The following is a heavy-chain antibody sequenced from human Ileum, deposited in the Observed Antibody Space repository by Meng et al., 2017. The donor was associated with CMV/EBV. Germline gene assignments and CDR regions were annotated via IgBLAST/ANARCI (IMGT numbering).Heavy chain of an antibody. CDR3: ARQPGSLAY. CDR2: ISDDGSNE. Sequence: VQLVGYGGGVVQPGRSLSLSCTASGFTFSAHALHWVRQAPGKGLEWVAVISDDGSNEYYADSVKGRFTISRDNSKNTVYLQMNSLRAADTAVYYCARQPGSLAYWGQGTLVTVSS. J-gene: IGHJ4*02. V-gene: IGHV3-30-3*01. CDR1: GFTFSAHA.